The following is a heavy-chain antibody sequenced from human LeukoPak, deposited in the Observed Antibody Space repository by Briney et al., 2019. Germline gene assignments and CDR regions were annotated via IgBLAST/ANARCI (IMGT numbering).Heavy chain of an antibody. CDR1: GYTFTSYD. J-gene: IGHJ5*02. Sequence: ASVKVSCKASGYTFTSYDINWVRQATGQGLEWMGWMNPNSGNTGYAQKFQGRVTITKNTSISTAYMELSSLRSEDTAVYYCARMRMGSYNWFDPWGQGALVTVSS. V-gene: IGHV1-8*03. CDR2: MNPNSGNT. CDR3: ARMRMGSYNWFDP. D-gene: IGHD6-13*01.